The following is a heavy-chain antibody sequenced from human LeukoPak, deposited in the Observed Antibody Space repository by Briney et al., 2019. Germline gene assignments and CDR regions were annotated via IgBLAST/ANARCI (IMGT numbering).Heavy chain of an antibody. J-gene: IGHJ4*02. CDR1: GFTFSSYG. CDR2: IRYDGSNK. D-gene: IGHD3-10*01. Sequence: PGGSLRLSCAAPGFTFSSYGMHWVRQAPGKGLEWVAFIRYDGSNKYYADSVKGRFTISRDNSKNTLYLQMNSLRAEDTAVYYCAKDRRIYYGSGSYHPFDYWGQGTLVTVSS. CDR3: AKDRRIYYGSGSYHPFDY. V-gene: IGHV3-30*02.